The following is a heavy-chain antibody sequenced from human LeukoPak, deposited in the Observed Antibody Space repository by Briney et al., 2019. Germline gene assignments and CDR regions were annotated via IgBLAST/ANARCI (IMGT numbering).Heavy chain of an antibody. Sequence: RPSETLSLTCTVSGGSISSSSYYWGWIRQPPGKGLEWIGSIYYSGSTYYNPSLKSRVTISVDTSKNQFSLKLSSVTAADTAVYYCARDASDAVDYWGQGTLVTVSS. CDR1: GGSISSSSYY. CDR2: IYYSGST. V-gene: IGHV4-39*07. J-gene: IGHJ4*02. D-gene: IGHD6-6*01. CDR3: ARDASDAVDY.